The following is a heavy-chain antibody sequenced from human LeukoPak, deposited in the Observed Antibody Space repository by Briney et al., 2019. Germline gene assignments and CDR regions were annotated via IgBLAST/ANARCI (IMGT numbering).Heavy chain of an antibody. CDR1: GFRLSSYW. Sequence: GGSLRLSCAGSGFRLSSYWMSWLRQAPGKGLEWVANINQDGSEIKYVDSVKGRFTISRDNVKNSLFLQMNSLRVEDTAVYYCARLKDDVTKFDYWGQGTLVTVSS. CDR2: INQDGSEI. D-gene: IGHD2-8*01. J-gene: IGHJ4*02. CDR3: ARLKDDVTKFDY. V-gene: IGHV3-7*01.